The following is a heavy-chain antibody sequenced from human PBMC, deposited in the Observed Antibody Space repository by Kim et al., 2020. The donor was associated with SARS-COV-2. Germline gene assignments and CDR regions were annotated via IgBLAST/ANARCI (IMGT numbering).Heavy chain of an antibody. CDR1: GGSISSGGYY. CDR2: IYYSGST. V-gene: IGHV4-31*03. CDR3: ARESHTYDSSGGI. Sequence: SETLSLTCTVSGGSISSGGYYWGGIGQHPGKGLEWIGYIYYSGSTYYNPSPKSRVTISVDTSKNQFSLKLSSVTAADTAVYYCARESHTYDSSGGIWGQGTMVTVSS. D-gene: IGHD3-22*01. J-gene: IGHJ3*02.